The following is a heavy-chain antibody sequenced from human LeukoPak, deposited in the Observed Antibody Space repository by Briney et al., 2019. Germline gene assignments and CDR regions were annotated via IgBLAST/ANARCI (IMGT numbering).Heavy chain of an antibody. Sequence: PGGSLRLSCAASGFIFSDYGMHWVRQAPGKGLEWVAFIENDGSNKYYTDSVKGRFTISRDNSKNTLYLQMNSLRAEDTAVYYCATAFGELFFNGMDVWGQGTTVTVSS. V-gene: IGHV3-30*02. J-gene: IGHJ6*02. D-gene: IGHD3-10*01. CDR1: GFIFSDYG. CDR3: ATAFGELFFNGMDV. CDR2: IENDGSNK.